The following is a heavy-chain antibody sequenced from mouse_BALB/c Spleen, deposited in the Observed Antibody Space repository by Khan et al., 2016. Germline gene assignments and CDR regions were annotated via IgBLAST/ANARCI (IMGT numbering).Heavy chain of an antibody. D-gene: IGHD1-1*01. CDR2: IYWDDDK. CDR3: VRRRGDYYGTNYYFDY. CDR1: GFSLSTSGMG. J-gene: IGHJ2*01. Sequence: QVTLKESGPGVLQPSQTLSLTCSFSGFSLSTSGMGVSWIRQPSGKGLEWLAHIYWDDDKLFNPSLKSRLTLSKDTSSNQVFLKITSVDTADTATYYCVRRRGDYYGTNYYFDYWGQGTTLTVSS. V-gene: IGHV8-12*01.